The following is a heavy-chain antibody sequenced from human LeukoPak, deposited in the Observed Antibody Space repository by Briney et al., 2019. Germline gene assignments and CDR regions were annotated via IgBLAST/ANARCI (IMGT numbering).Heavy chain of an antibody. CDR2: ISWNSGSI. J-gene: IGHJ4*02. CDR3: AKTGCSSTRCYITY. V-gene: IGHV3-9*03. Sequence: PLTLSCAPSGFPFDVYAMYWLRPAPGKGLESVSGISWNSGSIGYAASVKGRFTISRDNATNSLYLQMNNLRDDDMALYYCAKTGCSSTRCYITYWGQGTLVTVSS. D-gene: IGHD2-2*02. CDR1: GFPFDVYA.